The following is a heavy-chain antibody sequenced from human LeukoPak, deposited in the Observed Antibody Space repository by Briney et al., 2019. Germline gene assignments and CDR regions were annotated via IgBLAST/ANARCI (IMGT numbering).Heavy chain of an antibody. CDR3: ARGTVGGTDY. J-gene: IGHJ4*02. CDR1: GFTFSSYS. Sequence: GGSLRLSCAASGFTFSSYSMNWVRQAPGKGLEWVSSISSSSSYIYYAGSVKGRFTISRDNAKNSLYLQMNSLRAEDTAVYYCARGTVGGTDYWGQGTLVTVSS. D-gene: IGHD1-26*01. CDR2: ISSSSSYI. V-gene: IGHV3-21*01.